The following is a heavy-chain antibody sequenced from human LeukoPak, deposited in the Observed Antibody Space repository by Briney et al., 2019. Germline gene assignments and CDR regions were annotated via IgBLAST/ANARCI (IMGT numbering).Heavy chain of an antibody. CDR3: ARETPYGAGSSLFAY. Sequence: SETLSLTCTVSGGSISSYYWSWIRQPAGKGLEWIGRIYTSGSTKNNPALKSRGTMSVDTSKNQFPLKLSSVTAADTAVYYCARETPYGAGSSLFAYWGQGTLVTVSS. CDR1: GGSISSYY. J-gene: IGHJ4*02. CDR2: IYTSGST. V-gene: IGHV4-4*07. D-gene: IGHD3-10*01.